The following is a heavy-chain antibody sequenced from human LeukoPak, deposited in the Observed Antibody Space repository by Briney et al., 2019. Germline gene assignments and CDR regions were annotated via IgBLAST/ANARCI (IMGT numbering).Heavy chain of an antibody. CDR3: SRERYCSGGSCYAEYYFDY. CDR1: GFTFSRYA. V-gene: IGHV3-23*01. D-gene: IGHD2-15*01. J-gene: IGHJ4*02. Sequence: GGSLRLSCAASGFTFSRYAMSWARQAPGKGLEWVSAISGSGGSTYYADSVKGRFTISRDNSKNTLYLQMSSLRAEDTAVYYCSRERYCSGGSCYAEYYFDYWGQGTLVTVSS. CDR2: ISGSGGST.